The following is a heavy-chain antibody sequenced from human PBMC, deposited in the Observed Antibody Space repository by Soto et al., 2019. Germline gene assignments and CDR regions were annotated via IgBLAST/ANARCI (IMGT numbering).Heavy chain of an antibody. J-gene: IGHJ4*02. V-gene: IGHV3-30-3*01. CDR1: GFIFSSYT. Sequence: QVQLVESGGGVVQPGRSLRLSCAASGFIFSSYTMHWVRQAPGKGLEWVGVITYDGSNQYYADSVKGRFTISRDNSSNMLFLQMNSLRPDDTAVYYCGRAPSGSYPEFDYWGQGTLVTVSS. CDR3: GRAPSGSYPEFDY. CDR2: ITYDGSNQ. D-gene: IGHD1-26*01.